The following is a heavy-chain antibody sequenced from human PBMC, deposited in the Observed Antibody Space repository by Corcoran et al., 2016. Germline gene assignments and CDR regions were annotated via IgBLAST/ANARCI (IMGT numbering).Heavy chain of an antibody. D-gene: IGHD3-10*01. Sequence: QVQLVQSGAEVKKPGASVKVSCKASGYTFTSYAMHWVRQAPGQRLEWMGWINAGNGNTKYSQKFQGRVTITRDTSASTAYMELSSLRSEDTAVYYWARDRVTMVRGVISGWFDPWGQGTLVTVSS. V-gene: IGHV1-3*01. CDR2: INAGNGNT. J-gene: IGHJ5*02. CDR1: GYTFTSYA. CDR3: ARDRVTMVRGVISGWFDP.